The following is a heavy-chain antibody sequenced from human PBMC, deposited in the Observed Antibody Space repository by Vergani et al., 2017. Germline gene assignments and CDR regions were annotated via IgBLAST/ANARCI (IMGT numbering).Heavy chain of an antibody. CDR2: IIPIFGTA. Sequence: QVQLVQSGAEVKKPGSSVKVSCKASGGTFSSYAISWVRQAPGQGLEWMGRIIPIFGTANYAQKFQGRVTMTRDTSTSTVYMELSSLRSEDTAIYYCARGDYGILTGYRYRGQGTLVTVSA. CDR1: GGTFSSYA. CDR3: ARGDYGILTGYRY. D-gene: IGHD3-9*01. V-gene: IGHV1-69*05. J-gene: IGHJ4*02.